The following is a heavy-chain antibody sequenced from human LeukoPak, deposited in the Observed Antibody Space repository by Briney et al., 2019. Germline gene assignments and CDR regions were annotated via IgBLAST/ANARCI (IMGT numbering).Heavy chain of an antibody. Sequence: RAPVKVSCKASGYTFSSYAMHWVRQAPGQRLEWMAWINTGNGNTKYSQKFQGRVTMTRDTSASTAYMELSSLRSEDTAVYYCTRPVAPRNAFDIWGQGTMVTASS. CDR2: INTGNGNT. J-gene: IGHJ3*02. D-gene: IGHD6-19*01. CDR1: GYTFSSYA. CDR3: TRPVAPRNAFDI. V-gene: IGHV1-3*04.